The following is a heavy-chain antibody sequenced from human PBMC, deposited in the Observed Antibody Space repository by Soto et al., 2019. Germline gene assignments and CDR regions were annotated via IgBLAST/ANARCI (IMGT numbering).Heavy chain of an antibody. CDR2: IYPGDSDT. J-gene: IGHJ4*02. Sequence: LKISCKSSGYIFSKYWIGWVRQMPGKGLEWMGIIYPGDSDTRYSPSFQGQVTISADKSITTAYLQWRSLKASDTAIYYCVVYSSSSGRHFDYWGQGTLVTVSS. CDR1: GYIFSKYW. CDR3: VVYSSSSGRHFDY. V-gene: IGHV5-51*01. D-gene: IGHD6-6*01.